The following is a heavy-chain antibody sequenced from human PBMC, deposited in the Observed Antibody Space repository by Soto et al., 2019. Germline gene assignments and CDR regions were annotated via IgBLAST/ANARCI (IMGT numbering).Heavy chain of an antibody. V-gene: IGHV4-61*08. CDR2: IYYSGST. J-gene: IGHJ5*02. Sequence: SETLSLTCTVSGDSVSSGDYYWGWIRHPPGKGLEWIGYIYYSGSTTYHPSPKSRVTISLDKSKNQFSLNLSSVTAADTAVYYCASYNWNYWFDPWGQGTLVTVSS. CDR1: GDSVSSGDYY. CDR3: ASYNWNYWFDP. D-gene: IGHD1-7*01.